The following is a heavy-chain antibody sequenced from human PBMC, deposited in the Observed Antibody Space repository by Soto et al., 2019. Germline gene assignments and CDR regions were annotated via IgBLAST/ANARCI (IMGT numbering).Heavy chain of an antibody. V-gene: IGHV4-34*12. Sequence: LSLTCAVYGGSFSAYYWSWVRQPPGKGLEWIGEIIHSESTKYNPSLKSRVTISVDTSKNQFSLKLSSVTAADTAVYYCARQRPTDGRWEFANYYGMDVWGQGTPVTVSS. J-gene: IGHJ6*02. D-gene: IGHD1-26*01. CDR1: GGSFSAYY. CDR2: IIHSEST. CDR3: ARQRPTDGRWEFANYYGMDV.